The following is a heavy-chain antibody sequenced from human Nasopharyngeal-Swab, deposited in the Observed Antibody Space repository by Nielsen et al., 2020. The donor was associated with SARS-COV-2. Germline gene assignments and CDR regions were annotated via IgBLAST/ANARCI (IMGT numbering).Heavy chain of an antibody. J-gene: IGHJ4*02. V-gene: IGHV7-4-1*02. Sequence: WVRQAPGQGLEWMGWIDTNTGNPTYAQGFTGRFVFSLDTSVSTAYLQISSLKAEDTAVYYCAREGDISTGSVDCWGQGTLVTVSS. D-gene: IGHD3-9*01. CDR3: AREGDISTGSVDC. CDR2: IDTNTGNP.